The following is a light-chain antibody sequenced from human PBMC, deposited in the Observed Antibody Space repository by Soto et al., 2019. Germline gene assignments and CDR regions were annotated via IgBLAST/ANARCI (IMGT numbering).Light chain of an antibody. CDR1: SSNFGARYD. J-gene: IGLJ3*02. Sequence: QSVLTQPPSMSGAPGQRVTLSCTGSSSNFGARYDVHWYQHIPGKAPKLIIFGNTNRPSGVPDRFSGSRSGTSASLVIAGLQPEDEAHYYCQSYDTRLGAELFGGGTKVTVL. CDR3: QSYDTRLGAEL. V-gene: IGLV1-40*01. CDR2: GNT.